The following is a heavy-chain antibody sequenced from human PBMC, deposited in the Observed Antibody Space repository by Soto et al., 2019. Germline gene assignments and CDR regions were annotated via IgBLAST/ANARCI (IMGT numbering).Heavy chain of an antibody. Sequence: PEGSLRICCSASGFTFSSYAMSWLRQAPGKGLEWVSAISGSGGSTYYADSVKGRFTISRDNSKNTLYLQMNSLRAEDTAVYYCAKLGYYESIGYPRSSYYGIYARGQRNTVPVS. CDR1: GFTFSSYA. J-gene: IGHJ6*02. CDR3: AKLGYYESIGYPRSSYYGIYA. D-gene: IGHD3-22*01. CDR2: ISGSGGST. V-gene: IGHV3-23*01.